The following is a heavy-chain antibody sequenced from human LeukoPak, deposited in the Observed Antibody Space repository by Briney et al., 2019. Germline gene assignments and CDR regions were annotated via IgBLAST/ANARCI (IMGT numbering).Heavy chain of an antibody. CDR3: ANKANFWSGLYYYYYMDV. D-gene: IGHD3-3*01. J-gene: IGHJ6*03. CDR2: IYYSGST. Sequence: PSETLSLTCTVSGGSISSSSYYWGWIRQPPGKGLEWIGSIYYSGSTYYNPSLKSRVTISVDTSKNQFSLKLSSVTAADTAVYYCANKANFWSGLYYYYYMDVWGKGTTVTVSS. CDR1: GGSISSSSYY. V-gene: IGHV4-39*01.